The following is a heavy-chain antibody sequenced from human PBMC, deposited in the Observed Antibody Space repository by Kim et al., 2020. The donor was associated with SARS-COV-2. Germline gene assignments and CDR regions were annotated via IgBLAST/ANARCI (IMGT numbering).Heavy chain of an antibody. CDR2: ISTDGTIT. V-gene: IGHV3-74*01. D-gene: IGHD1-1*01. CDR1: GFTFNSYW. Sequence: GGSMRLSCAASGFTFNSYWMHWVRQAPGKGLVCVSRISTDGTITSYADSVKGRFTTSRDNAKNTLYLQMNTLRADDTAVYYCATHLVGNPGFWGQGTLVTVSS. CDR3: ATHLVGNPGF. J-gene: IGHJ4*02.